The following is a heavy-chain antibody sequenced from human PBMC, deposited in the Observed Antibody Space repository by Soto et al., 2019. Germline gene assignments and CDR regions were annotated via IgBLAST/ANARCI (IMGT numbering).Heavy chain of an antibody. CDR1: GFTFSDYG. J-gene: IGHJ4*02. CDR3: AKSGHCSGGSCYSSDY. CDR2: ISYDGTNK. V-gene: IGHV3-30*18. Sequence: PGGSLRLSCAASGFTFSDYGMHWVRQTPGKGLEWVTIISYDGTNKYYADSVKGRFTVSRDNSNNTLFLHMNILKLEDTAVYYCAKSGHCSGGSCYSSDYWGQGTLVTVSS. D-gene: IGHD2-15*01.